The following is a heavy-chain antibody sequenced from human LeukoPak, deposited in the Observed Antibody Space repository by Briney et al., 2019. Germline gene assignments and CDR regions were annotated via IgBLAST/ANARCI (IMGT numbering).Heavy chain of an antibody. J-gene: IGHJ4*02. CDR1: GFTFDDYA. CDR2: ISWNSGSI. D-gene: IGHD5-24*01. V-gene: IGHV3-9*01. CDR3: ARGRRDGYNLGY. Sequence: GGSLRLSCAASGFTFDDYAMHWVRQAPGKGLEWVSGISWNSGSIGYADSVEGRFTISRDNAKNSLYLQMNSLRAEDTAVYYCARGRRDGYNLGYWGQGTLVAVSS.